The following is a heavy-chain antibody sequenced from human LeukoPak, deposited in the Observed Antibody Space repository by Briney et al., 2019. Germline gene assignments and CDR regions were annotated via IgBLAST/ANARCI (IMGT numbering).Heavy chain of an antibody. CDR2: VNPGGGST. CDR1: GYTFIIYY. CDR3: ARGKTMGDY. D-gene: IGHD4/OR15-4a*01. V-gene: IGHV1-46*01. Sequence: ASVKVSCKASGYTFIIYYIDWERQAPGQGLEWMGTVNPGGGSTNYAQKFQGRITMTRDTSTSTVYMELSSLRSEDTAVYYCARGKTMGDYWGQGTRVTVSS. J-gene: IGHJ4*02.